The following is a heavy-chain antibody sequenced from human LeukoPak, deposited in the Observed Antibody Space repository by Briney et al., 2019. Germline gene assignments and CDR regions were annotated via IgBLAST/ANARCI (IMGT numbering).Heavy chain of an antibody. V-gene: IGHV3-64*01. D-gene: IGHD3-10*01. CDR2: ISSNGGST. J-gene: IGHJ5*02. Sequence: PGGSLRLSCAASGFTFSSYAMHWVRQAPGKGLEYVSAISSNGGSTYYANSVKGRFTISRDNSKNTLYLQMGSLRAEDMAVYYCARSFSGSAINWFDPWGQGTLVTVSS. CDR1: GFTFSSYA. CDR3: ARSFSGSAINWFDP.